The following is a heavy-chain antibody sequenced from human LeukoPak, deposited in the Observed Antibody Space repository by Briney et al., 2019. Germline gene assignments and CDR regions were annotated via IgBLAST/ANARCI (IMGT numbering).Heavy chain of an antibody. J-gene: IGHJ4*02. Sequence: SQTLSLTCTVSGGSISSGGYYWSWIRQPPGKGLEWIGYIYHSGSTYYNPSLKSRVTISVDRSKNQFSLKLSSVTAADTAVYYCAKGSNYYGSGSSDYWGQGTLVTVSS. D-gene: IGHD3-10*01. CDR1: GGSISSGGYY. CDR2: IYHSGST. CDR3: AKGSNYYGSGSSDY. V-gene: IGHV4-30-2*02.